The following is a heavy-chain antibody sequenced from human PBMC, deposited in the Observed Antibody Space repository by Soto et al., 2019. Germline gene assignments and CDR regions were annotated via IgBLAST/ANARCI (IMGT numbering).Heavy chain of an antibody. V-gene: IGHV4-30-2*01. Sequence: QLQLQESGSGLVRPSQTLSLTCAVSGGSISSGGYSWNWIRQPPGKGLEWIGYIYHSGSTLYNPSLKIRVTISVAKSKNQFSLKLSSVTAADTAVYYCARDQLEGNWFDPWGQGTLVTASS. CDR1: GGSISSGGYS. CDR3: ARDQLEGNWFDP. CDR2: IYHSGST. D-gene: IGHD1-1*01. J-gene: IGHJ5*02.